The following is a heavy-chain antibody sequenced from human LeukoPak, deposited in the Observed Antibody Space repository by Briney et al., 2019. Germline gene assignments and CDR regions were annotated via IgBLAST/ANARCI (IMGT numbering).Heavy chain of an antibody. Sequence: SETLALTCTVSGGSISSSSYYWGWIRQPPGKGLEWIGSIYYSGSTYYNPSLKSRVTISVDTSKNQFSLKLSSVTAADTAVYYCARRDWRWEWFSYWGQGTLVTVSS. D-gene: IGHD3-3*01. J-gene: IGHJ4*02. CDR3: ARRDWRWEWFSY. CDR1: GGSISSSSYY. CDR2: IYYSGST. V-gene: IGHV4-39*01.